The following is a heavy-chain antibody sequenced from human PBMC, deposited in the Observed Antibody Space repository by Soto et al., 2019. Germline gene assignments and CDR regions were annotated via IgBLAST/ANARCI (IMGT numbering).Heavy chain of an antibody. CDR2: LSGSGTST. J-gene: IGHJ4*02. CDR1: GFSFVNYA. Sequence: PEWSLRLACAASGFSFVNYAMNWVRQAPGKGLEWVSGLSGSGTSTYYADSVKGRFTISRDNSRDTLFLQMNSLTADDTAVYYCAKATTNGGWFNPFDSWGQGALVTVSS. V-gene: IGHV3-23*01. D-gene: IGHD6-19*01. CDR3: AKATTNGGWFNPFDS.